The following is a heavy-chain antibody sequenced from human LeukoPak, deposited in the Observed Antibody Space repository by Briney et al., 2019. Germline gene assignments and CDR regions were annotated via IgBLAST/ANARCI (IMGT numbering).Heavy chain of an antibody. J-gene: IGHJ4*02. V-gene: IGHV4-30-2*05. CDR1: GGSISSGGYS. CDR2: IYHSGSS. CDR3: ARNRDGYNSFDY. Sequence: SQTLSLTCAVSGGSISSGGYSWSWIRQPPGKGLEWIGYIYHSGSSYYNPSLRSRVTISVDTSKNHFSLKLSSVTAADTAVYYCARNRDGYNSFDYWGQGTLVTVSS. D-gene: IGHD5-24*01.